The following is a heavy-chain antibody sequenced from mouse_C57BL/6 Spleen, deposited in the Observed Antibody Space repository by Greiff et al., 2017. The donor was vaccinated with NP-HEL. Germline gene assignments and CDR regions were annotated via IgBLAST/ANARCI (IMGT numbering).Heavy chain of an antibody. D-gene: IGHD1-1*01. CDR3: ARPHYGSSYGYAMDY. J-gene: IGHJ4*01. CDR2: INPNNGGT. V-gene: IGHV1-18*01. CDR1: GYTFTDYN. Sequence: VQLQQSGPELVKPGASVKIPCKASGYTFTDYNMDWVKQSHGKSLEWIGDINPNNGGTIYNQKFKGKATLTVDKSSSTAYMELRSLTSEDTAVYYCARPHYGSSYGYAMDYWGQGTSVTVSS.